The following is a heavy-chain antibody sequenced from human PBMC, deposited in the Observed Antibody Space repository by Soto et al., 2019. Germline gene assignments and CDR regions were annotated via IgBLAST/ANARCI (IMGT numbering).Heavy chain of an antibody. CDR1: GFTFSSYD. CDR2: IGTAGDT. D-gene: IGHD2-2*01. V-gene: IGHV3-13*01. Sequence: GGSLRLSCAASGFTFSSYDMHWVRQATGKGLEWVSAIGTAGDTYYPGSVKGRFTISRENAKNSLYLQMNSLRAGDTAVYYCAREPPGDCSSTSCPGDAFDIWGQGTMVTVSS. J-gene: IGHJ3*02. CDR3: AREPPGDCSSTSCPGDAFDI.